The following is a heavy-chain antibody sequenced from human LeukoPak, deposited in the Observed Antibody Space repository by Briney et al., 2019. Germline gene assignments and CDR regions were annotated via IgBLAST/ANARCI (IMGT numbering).Heavy chain of an antibody. CDR2: ISYDGSNK. D-gene: IGHD2-15*01. J-gene: IGHJ4*02. Sequence: PGGSLRLSCAASGFTFSSYAMHWVRQAPGKGLEWVAVISYDGSNKYYADSVRGRFTISRDNSKNTLYLQMNSLRAEDTAVYYCARDLTVVVVAAIAYRGQGTLVTVSS. CDR1: GFTFSSYA. CDR3: ARDLTVVVVAAIAY. V-gene: IGHV3-30-3*01.